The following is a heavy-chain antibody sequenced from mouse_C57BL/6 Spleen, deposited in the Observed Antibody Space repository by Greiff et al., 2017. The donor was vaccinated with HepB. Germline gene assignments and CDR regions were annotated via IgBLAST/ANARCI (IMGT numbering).Heavy chain of an antibody. CDR3: ARSDSSGRYYYAMDY. Sequence: VKVVESGAELMKPGASVKLSCKATGYTFTGYWIEWVKQRPGHGLEWIGEILPGSGSTNYNEKFKGKATFTADTSSNTAYMQLSSLTTEDSAIYYCARSDSSGRYYYAMDYWGQGTSVTVSS. CDR2: ILPGSGST. V-gene: IGHV1-9*01. CDR1: GYTFTGYW. D-gene: IGHD3-2*02. J-gene: IGHJ4*01.